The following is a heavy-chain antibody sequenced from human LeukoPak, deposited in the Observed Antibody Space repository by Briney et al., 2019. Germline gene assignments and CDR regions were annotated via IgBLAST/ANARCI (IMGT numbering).Heavy chain of an antibody. D-gene: IGHD2-21*02. Sequence: ASVKVSCKVSGYTLTELSMHWVRQAPGKGLEWMGGFDPEDGETIYAQKFQGRVTMTEDTSTDTAYMELSSLRSEDTAVYYCARDTCGGDCYSYAFDIWGQGTMVTVSS. CDR2: FDPEDGET. V-gene: IGHV1-24*01. CDR3: ARDTCGGDCYSYAFDI. J-gene: IGHJ3*02. CDR1: GYTLTELS.